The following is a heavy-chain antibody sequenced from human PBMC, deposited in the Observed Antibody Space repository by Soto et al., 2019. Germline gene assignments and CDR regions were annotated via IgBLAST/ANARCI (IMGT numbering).Heavy chain of an antibody. Sequence: QVQLVQSGAEVKEPGSSVKVSCRASGGTFSSYAISWVRQAPGQGLEWMGGIIPISETTNYAQKFQGRVTITADESKSTAYMELSSLRSEDTAVYYCARSHGSSTSLEIYYYYSYGMDVWGQGTTVTVSS. CDR2: IIPISETT. CDR3: ARSHGSSTSLEIYYYYSYGMDV. J-gene: IGHJ6*02. V-gene: IGHV1-69*01. CDR1: GGTFSSYA. D-gene: IGHD2-2*01.